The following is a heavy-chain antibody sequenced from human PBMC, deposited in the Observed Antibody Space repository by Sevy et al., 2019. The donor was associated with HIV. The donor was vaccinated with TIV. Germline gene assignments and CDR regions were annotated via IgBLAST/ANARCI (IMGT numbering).Heavy chain of an antibody. Sequence: SETLSLTCTVSGGSISSSSYYWGWIRQPPGKGLEWIGSIYYSGSTYYNPSLKSRDTISVDTSKNQFSLKLSSVTAADTAVYYCARTSTSHLYYGMDVWGQGTTVTVSS. CDR1: GGSISSSSYY. CDR2: IYYSGST. V-gene: IGHV4-39*01. J-gene: IGHJ6*02. CDR3: ARTSTSHLYYGMDV. D-gene: IGHD2-2*01.